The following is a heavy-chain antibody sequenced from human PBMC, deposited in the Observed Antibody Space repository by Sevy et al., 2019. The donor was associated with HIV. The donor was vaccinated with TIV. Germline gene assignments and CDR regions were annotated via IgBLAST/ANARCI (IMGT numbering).Heavy chain of an antibody. CDR3: TRLRGTISAYYYFGMDV. CDR1: GFTFGDYA. D-gene: IGHD3-10*01. V-gene: IGHV3-49*03. J-gene: IGHJ6*02. CDR2: IRSKTYGGPT. Sequence: GGSLRLSCTASGFTFGDYAMSWIRQTPGRGLEWVGFIRSKTYGGPTEYAASVKDRFTISRDESKSIAYLQMNSLKTDDTALYYCTRLRGTISAYYYFGMDVWGQGTTVTVSS.